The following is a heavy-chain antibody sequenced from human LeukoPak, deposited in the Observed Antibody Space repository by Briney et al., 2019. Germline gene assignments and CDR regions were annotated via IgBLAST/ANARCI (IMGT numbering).Heavy chain of an antibody. CDR2: IYYNGST. Sequence: SETLSLTCTVSGGSISSYYWSCIRQPPGKGLEWIGYIYYNGSTNYNPSLKSRVTISVDTSKNQFSLKLSSVTAADTAVYYCASVTGSKYYYYYYGMDVWGQGTTVTVSS. CDR3: ASVTGSKYYYYYYGMDV. V-gene: IGHV4-59*08. J-gene: IGHJ6*02. CDR1: GGSISSYY. D-gene: IGHD1-20*01.